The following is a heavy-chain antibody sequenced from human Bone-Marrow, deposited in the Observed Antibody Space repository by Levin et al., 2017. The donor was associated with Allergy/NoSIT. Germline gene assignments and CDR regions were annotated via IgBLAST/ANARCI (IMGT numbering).Heavy chain of an antibody. V-gene: IGHV3-30-3*01. CDR1: GFTFSSYA. CDR2: ISYDGSNK. Sequence: GGSLRLSCAASGFTFSSYAMHWVRQAPGKGLEWVAVISYDGSNKYYADSVKGRFTISRDNSKNTLYLQMNSLRAEDTAVYYCARALAVADDYWGQGTLVTVSS. J-gene: IGHJ4*02. CDR3: ARALAVADDY. D-gene: IGHD6-19*01.